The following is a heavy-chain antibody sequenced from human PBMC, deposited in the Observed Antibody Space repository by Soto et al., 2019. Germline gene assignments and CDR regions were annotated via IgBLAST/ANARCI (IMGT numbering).Heavy chain of an antibody. CDR1: GGSISTYY. D-gene: IGHD6-19*01. V-gene: IGHV4-59*01. CDR2: IYYSGST. CDR3: ARSSSGWTLYYFDY. J-gene: IGHJ4*02. Sequence: PSETLSLTCTVSGGSISTYYWNWIRQPPGKRLEWIGYIYYSGSTNYNPSLKSRVTISLDTSKNQFSLKLSSVTAADTAVYYCARSSSGWTLYYFDYWGQRTLVTVSS.